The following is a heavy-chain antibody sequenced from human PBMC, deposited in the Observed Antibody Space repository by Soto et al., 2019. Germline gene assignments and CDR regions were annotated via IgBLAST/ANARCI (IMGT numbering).Heavy chain of an antibody. CDR1: GYTFTSYA. Sequence: QVQLVQSGAEVKKPGASVKVSCKASGYTFTSYAMHWVRQAPGQRLEWMGWINAGNGNTKYSQKFQGRVTITRDTSAITAYMDLSSLRSEDTAVYYCARGGSLYWYFDIWGRGTLVTVSS. D-gene: IGHD1-26*01. CDR2: INAGNGNT. J-gene: IGHJ2*01. CDR3: ARGGSLYWYFDI. V-gene: IGHV1-3*01.